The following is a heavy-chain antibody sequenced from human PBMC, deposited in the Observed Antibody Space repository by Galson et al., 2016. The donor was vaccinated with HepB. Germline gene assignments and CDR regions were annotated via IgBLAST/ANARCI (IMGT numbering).Heavy chain of an antibody. CDR1: GFTFNNYA. Sequence: LRLSCAASGFTFNNYAMNWVRQAPGKGLEWVSGFSGGSGITFYADSVKGRFTISRDNSKNTLYLQMNSLTAEGTALYYCSKGGPPPRVFLASMGVGGQGTTVTVS. CDR3: SKGGPPPRVFLASMGV. D-gene: IGHD2-8*01. J-gene: IGHJ6*02. CDR2: FSGGSGIT. V-gene: IGHV3-23*01.